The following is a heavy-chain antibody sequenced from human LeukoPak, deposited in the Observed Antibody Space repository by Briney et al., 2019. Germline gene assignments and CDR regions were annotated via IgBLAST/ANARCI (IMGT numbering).Heavy chain of an antibody. CDR2: INHSGST. V-gene: IGHV4-34*01. CDR1: GGSFSGYY. Sequence: SETLSLTCAVYGGSFSGYYWSWIRQPPGKGLEWIGEINHSGSTNYNPSLKSRVTISVDTSKNQFSLKLSSVTAADTAVYYCARGPRPFTIFGEVIGGNWFDPWGQGTLVTVSS. CDR3: ARGPRPFTIFGEVIGGNWFDP. D-gene: IGHD3-3*01. J-gene: IGHJ5*02.